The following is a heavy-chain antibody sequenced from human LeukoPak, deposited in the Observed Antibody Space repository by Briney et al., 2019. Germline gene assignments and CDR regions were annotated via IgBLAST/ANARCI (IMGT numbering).Heavy chain of an antibody. Sequence: SETLSLTCTVSGGSMSNYYWSWIRQPPRKGLEWIGYIYYSGSTNYSPSLKSRVTMSVDTSKNQFSLKLNSVTAADTAVYYCARDRLGAASVAFDIWGQGTMVTVSS. CDR2: IYYSGST. J-gene: IGHJ3*02. V-gene: IGHV4-59*01. CDR3: ARDRLGAASVAFDI. CDR1: GGSMSNYY. D-gene: IGHD6-13*01.